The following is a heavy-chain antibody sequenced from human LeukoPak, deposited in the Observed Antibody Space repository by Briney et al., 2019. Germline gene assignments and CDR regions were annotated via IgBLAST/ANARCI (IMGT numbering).Heavy chain of an antibody. CDR1: GYSFTSYW. CDR2: TYPGDSDT. CDR3: ARRGILTGYSFDY. V-gene: IGHV5-51*01. Sequence: GESLKISCKGSGYSFTSYWIGWVRQMPGKGLEWMGITYPGDSDTRYGPSFQGQVTISADKSISTAYLQWSSLKASDTAMYYCARRGILTGYSFDYWGQGTLVTVSS. J-gene: IGHJ4*02. D-gene: IGHD3-9*01.